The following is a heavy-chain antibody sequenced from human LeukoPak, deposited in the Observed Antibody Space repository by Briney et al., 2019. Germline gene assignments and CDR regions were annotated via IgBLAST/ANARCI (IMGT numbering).Heavy chain of an antibody. Sequence: SWIRXXAGXXXEWIGRIYTSGSTNYNPSLKSRVPMSVDTSKNQFSLKLSSVTAADTAVYYCAREPALWFGELFSSPYFDYWGQGTLVTVSS. V-gene: IGHV4-4*07. J-gene: IGHJ4*02. D-gene: IGHD3-10*01. CDR2: IYTSGST. CDR3: AREPALWFGELFSSPYFDY.